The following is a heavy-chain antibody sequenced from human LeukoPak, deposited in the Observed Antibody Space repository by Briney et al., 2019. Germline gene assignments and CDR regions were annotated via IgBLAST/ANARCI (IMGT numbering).Heavy chain of an antibody. CDR1: GGSISSGGYY. J-gene: IGHJ4*02. CDR3: ARVIGGGGWSGALYYFDY. CDR2: IYHSGST. Sequence: PSETLSLTCTVSGGSISSGGYYWSWIRQPPGKGLEWIGYIYHSGSTYYNPSLKSRVTISVDTSKNQFSLKLSSVTAADTAVYYCARVIGGGGWSGALYYFDYWGQGTLVTVSS. D-gene: IGHD6-19*01. V-gene: IGHV4-61*08.